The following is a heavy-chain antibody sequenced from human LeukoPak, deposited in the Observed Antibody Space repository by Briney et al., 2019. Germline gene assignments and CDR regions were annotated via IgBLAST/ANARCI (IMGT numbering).Heavy chain of an antibody. CDR2: ISGSGGST. J-gene: IGHJ3*02. Sequence: GGSLRLPCAASGFTFSSYAMSWVRQAPGKGLEWVSAISGSGGSTYYADSVKGRFTISGDNSKNTLYLQMNSLRAEDTAVYYCAKDTLGVVIPLDAFDIWGQGTMVTVSS. D-gene: IGHD3-3*01. CDR1: GFTFSSYA. CDR3: AKDTLGVVIPLDAFDI. V-gene: IGHV3-23*01.